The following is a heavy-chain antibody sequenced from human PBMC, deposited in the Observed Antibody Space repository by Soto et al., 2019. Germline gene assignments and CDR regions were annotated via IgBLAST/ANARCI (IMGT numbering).Heavy chain of an antibody. Sequence: GGSLRLSCAASGFTFSSYGMHWVRQAPGKGLEWVAVIWYDGSNRFYADSVRGRFTISRDNSKNTLYLQMNSLRAEDTAVYYCARGAHWNSGGRWYQFDYWGQGTLVTVSS. CDR2: IWYDGSNR. D-gene: IGHD2-15*01. V-gene: IGHV3-33*01. J-gene: IGHJ4*02. CDR1: GFTFSSYG. CDR3: ARGAHWNSGGRWYQFDY.